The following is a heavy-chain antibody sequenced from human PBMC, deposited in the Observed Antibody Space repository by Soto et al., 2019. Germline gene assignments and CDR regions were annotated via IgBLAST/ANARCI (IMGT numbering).Heavy chain of an antibody. V-gene: IGHV3-23*01. CDR3: AKGGLKVTTSYYDS. Sequence: VQLLESGGGLVQPGGSLRLSCAASGFTFSNYAMTWVRQAAGKGLEWVSSISGPGGSTYYADSVQGRFTVSRDNSKNTLYLQMNRLRAEDTAVYYCAKGGLKVTTSYYDSWGQGTVVTVSS. CDR2: ISGPGGST. J-gene: IGHJ4*02. D-gene: IGHD4-17*01. CDR1: GFTFSNYA.